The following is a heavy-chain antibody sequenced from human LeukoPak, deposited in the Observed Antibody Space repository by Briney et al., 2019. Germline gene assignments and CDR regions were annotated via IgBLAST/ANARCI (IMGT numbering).Heavy chain of an antibody. CDR2: MNPNSGNT. Sequence: ASVKVSCKASGYTFTSYDINWVRQATGQGLEWMGWMNPNSGNTGYAQKFQGRVTITRNTYISTAYMELSSLRSEDTAVYYCARGLKRNYYDSSGVIDYWGQGTLVTVSS. CDR1: GYTFTSYD. D-gene: IGHD3-22*01. CDR3: ARGLKRNYYDSSGVIDY. V-gene: IGHV1-8*03. J-gene: IGHJ4*02.